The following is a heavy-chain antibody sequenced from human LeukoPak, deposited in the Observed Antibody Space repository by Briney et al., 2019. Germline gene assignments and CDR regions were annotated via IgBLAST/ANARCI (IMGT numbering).Heavy chain of an antibody. CDR3: ARTVFGVVIKSWFDP. Sequence: SQTLSLTCTVSGGSISSGDYYWSWIRQPPGKGLEWIGYIYYSGSTYYNPSLKSRVTISVDTSKNQFSLKLSSVTAADTAVYYCARTVFGVVIKSWFDPWGQGTLVTVSS. J-gene: IGHJ5*02. CDR1: GGSISSGDYY. V-gene: IGHV4-30-4*08. D-gene: IGHD3-3*01. CDR2: IYYSGST.